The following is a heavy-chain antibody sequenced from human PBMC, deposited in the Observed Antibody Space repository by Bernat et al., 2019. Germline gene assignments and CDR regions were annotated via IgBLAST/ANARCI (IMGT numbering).Heavy chain of an antibody. J-gene: IGHJ4*02. V-gene: IGHV3-33*01. Sequence: QVQLVESGGGVVQPGRSLRLSCAASGFTFSSYGMHWVRQAPGKGLEWVAVIWYDGSNKYYADSVKGRFTISRDNSKNTLYLQMNSLRAEDTAVYYCARGAYYGDPIDYWGQGTLVTVSS. CDR1: GFTFSSYG. CDR3: ARGAYYGDPIDY. D-gene: IGHD4-17*01. CDR2: IWYDGSNK.